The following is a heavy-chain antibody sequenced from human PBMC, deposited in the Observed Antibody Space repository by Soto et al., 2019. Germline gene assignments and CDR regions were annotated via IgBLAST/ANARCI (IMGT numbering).Heavy chain of an antibody. CDR1: GGSFSGYY. D-gene: IGHD4-17*01. CDR3: TRHKYGVGLAY. V-gene: IGHV4-34*01. Sequence: SETLSLTCAVYGGSFSGYYWSWIRQPPGKGLEWIGEINHSGSTNYNPSLKNRVTVSRQTSKSQFSLNLSSVTAADTGLYYCTRHKYGVGLAYWGQGILVTVSS. J-gene: IGHJ4*02. CDR2: INHSGST.